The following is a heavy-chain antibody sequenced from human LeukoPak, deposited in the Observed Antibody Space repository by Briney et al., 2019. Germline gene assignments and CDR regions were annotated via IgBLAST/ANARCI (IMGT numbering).Heavy chain of an antibody. CDR1: GYSFTSYW. CDR2: IYPGDSDT. CDR3: VRTVVVPAAAIGGLDY. Sequence: GESLKISCKGSGYSFTSYWIGWVRQVPGKGLEWMGIIYPGDSDTRYSPSFQGQVTISADKSISTAYLQWSSLKASDTAMYYCVRTVVVPAAAIGGLDYWGQGTLVTVSS. V-gene: IGHV5-51*01. J-gene: IGHJ4*02. D-gene: IGHD2-2*01.